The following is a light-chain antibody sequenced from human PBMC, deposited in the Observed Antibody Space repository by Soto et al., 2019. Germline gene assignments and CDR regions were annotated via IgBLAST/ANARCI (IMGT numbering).Light chain of an antibody. Sequence: QSMLTQPPSVSGTPGQRVTISCSGSSSNIGSHLVNWYQQVPGTAPRLLIYTNNQRPSGVPDRFSDSKSGTSASLAISGLQSEDEAHYYCATWDASLQSWVFGGGTKLTV. CDR1: SSNIGSHL. J-gene: IGLJ3*02. CDR3: ATWDASLQSWV. CDR2: TNN. V-gene: IGLV1-44*01.